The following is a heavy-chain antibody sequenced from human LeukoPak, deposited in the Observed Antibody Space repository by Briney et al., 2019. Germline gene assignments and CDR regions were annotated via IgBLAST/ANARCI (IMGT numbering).Heavy chain of an antibody. Sequence: GGSLRLSCAASGFTFSSYAMSWVRQAPGEGLEWVSVISGSGGSTYYADSLKGRFTISRDNSKNTLYLQMNSLRAEDTAVYYCARDREQRYYFDYWGQGTLVTVSS. D-gene: IGHD1/OR15-1a*01. CDR3: ARDREQRYYFDY. CDR1: GFTFSSYA. CDR2: ISGSGGST. J-gene: IGHJ4*02. V-gene: IGHV3-23*01.